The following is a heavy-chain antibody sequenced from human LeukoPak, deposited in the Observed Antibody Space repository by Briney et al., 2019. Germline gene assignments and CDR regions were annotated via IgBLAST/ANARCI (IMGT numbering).Heavy chain of an antibody. Sequence: GGSLRLSCAASGFTFSSYWMSWVRQAPGKGLEWVANIKQDGSEKYYVDSVKGRFTISRDNAKNSLYLQMNSLRAEDTAVYYCGRDIRGYSYGAYYYYYYYMDGWGKGTTATVSS. D-gene: IGHD5-18*01. J-gene: IGHJ6*03. V-gene: IGHV3-7*01. CDR1: GFTFSSYW. CDR3: GRDIRGYSYGAYYYYYYYMDG. CDR2: IKQDGSEK.